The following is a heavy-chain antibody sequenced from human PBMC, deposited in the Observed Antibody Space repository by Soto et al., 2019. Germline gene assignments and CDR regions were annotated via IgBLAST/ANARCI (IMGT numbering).Heavy chain of an antibody. J-gene: IGHJ6*02. Sequence: GSLRLSCAASGFTFSSYSMNGVRQAPGKGLEWVSYISSSSSTIYYADSVKGRFTISRDNAKNSLYLQMNSLRAEDTAVYYCARDGSSWYYYYGMDVWGQGTTVTVSS. CDR1: GFTFSSYS. CDR2: ISSSSSTI. V-gene: IGHV3-48*01. CDR3: ARDGSSWYYYYGMDV. D-gene: IGHD6-13*01.